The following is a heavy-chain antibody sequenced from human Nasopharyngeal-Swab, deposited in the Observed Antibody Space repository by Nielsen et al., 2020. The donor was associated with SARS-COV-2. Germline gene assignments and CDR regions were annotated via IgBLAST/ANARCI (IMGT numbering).Heavy chain of an antibody. D-gene: IGHD5-12*01. CDR1: GLTLSIYN. CDR2: IGGSSDDS. Sequence: GGSLRLSCAASGLTLSIYNMNWVRQAPGKGLEWVSLIGGSSDDSIYADSVKGRFTISRDSSKNTLYLQMNSLRAEDTAVYYCARDTSVDIVLLYYGMDVWGQGTTVTVSS. V-gene: IGHV3-21*01. J-gene: IGHJ6*02. CDR3: ARDTSVDIVLLYYGMDV.